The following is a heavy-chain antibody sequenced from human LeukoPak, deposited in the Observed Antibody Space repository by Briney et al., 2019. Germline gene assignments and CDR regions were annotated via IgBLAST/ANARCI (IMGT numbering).Heavy chain of an antibody. CDR3: ARLWFGESTNWFDP. J-gene: IGHJ5*02. CDR1: GYSFTNYW. V-gene: IGHV5-10-1*01. CDR2: IDPSDSYT. Sequence: GESLKISCKGSGYSFTNYWITLVRQMPGKGLQWMGRIDPSDSYTNYSPSFQGHVTISADKSISTAYLQWNSLKASDTAMYYCARLWFGESTNWFDPWGQGTLVTVSS. D-gene: IGHD3-10*01.